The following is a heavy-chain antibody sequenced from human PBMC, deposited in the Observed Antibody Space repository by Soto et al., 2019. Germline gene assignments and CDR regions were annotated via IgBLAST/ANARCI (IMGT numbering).Heavy chain of an antibody. CDR2: IDWDDDK. J-gene: IGHJ4*02. V-gene: IGHV2-70*11. D-gene: IGHD1-26*01. CDR1: GFSLSTSGMC. Sequence: SGPTLVNPTQTLTLTCTFSGFSLSTSGMCVSWIRQPPGKALEWLARIDWDDDKYYSTSLKTRLTISKDTSKNQVVLTMTNMDPVDTATYYCARIVQGGARSAVFDYWGQGTLVTVSS. CDR3: ARIVQGGARSAVFDY.